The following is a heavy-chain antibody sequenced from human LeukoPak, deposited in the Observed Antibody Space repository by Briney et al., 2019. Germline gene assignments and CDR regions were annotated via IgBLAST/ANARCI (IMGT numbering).Heavy chain of an antibody. CDR1: GGSISGYY. CDR2: HYYSGTT. Sequence: PSETLSLTCTVSGGSISGYYWSWIRQPPGKGLEWIGYHYYSGTTNYSPSLKSRVDISIDTFRNQFSLRLTSVTAADTAVYYCARGRYYGDYIDYWGQGALVTVSS. V-gene: IGHV4-59*08. CDR3: ARGRYYGDYIDY. J-gene: IGHJ4*02. D-gene: IGHD4-17*01.